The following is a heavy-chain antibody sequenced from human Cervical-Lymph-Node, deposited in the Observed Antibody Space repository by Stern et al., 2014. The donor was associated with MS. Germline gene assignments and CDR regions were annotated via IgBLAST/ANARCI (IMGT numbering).Heavy chain of an antibody. CDR1: GGTFSSYT. CDR2: IIPILGIA. J-gene: IGHJ4*02. V-gene: IGHV1-69*09. D-gene: IGHD1-26*01. CDR3: ARNSGSYHYAPVGFDY. Sequence: VQLVQSGAEVKKPGSSVKVSCKASGGTFSSYTISWVRQAPGQGLEWMGRIIPILGIANYAQKFQGRVTITADKSTSTAYMELSSLRSEDTAVYYCARNSGSYHYAPVGFDYWGQGTLVTVSS.